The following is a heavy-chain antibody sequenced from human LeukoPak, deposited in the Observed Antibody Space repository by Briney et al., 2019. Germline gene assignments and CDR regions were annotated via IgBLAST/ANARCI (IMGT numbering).Heavy chain of an antibody. V-gene: IGHV4-31*03. D-gene: IGHD5-18*01. CDR2: IYYSGST. J-gene: IGHJ4*02. CDR1: GGSISSCGYY. CDR3: ARVPGYSYVAYFDY. Sequence: PSETLSLTCTVSGGSISSCGYYWSWIRQHPGKGLEWIGYIYYSGSTYYNPSLKSRVTISVDTSKNQFSLKLSSVTAADTAVYYCARVPGYSYVAYFDYWGQGTLVTVSS.